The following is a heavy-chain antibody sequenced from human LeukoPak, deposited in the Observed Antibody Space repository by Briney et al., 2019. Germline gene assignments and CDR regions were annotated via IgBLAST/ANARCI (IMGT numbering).Heavy chain of an antibody. CDR2: IYSDGTT. CDR1: GFSFNTYS. Sequence: GGSLRLSCAASGFSFNTYSMTWVRQAPGKGLEWVSVIYSDGTTYNADSVKGRFTISRDNSKNTLYLQMNSLRAEDTAVYYCAKDTSSGWYGENAFDIWGQGTMVTVSS. V-gene: IGHV3-53*01. CDR3: AKDTSSGWYGENAFDI. D-gene: IGHD6-19*01. J-gene: IGHJ3*02.